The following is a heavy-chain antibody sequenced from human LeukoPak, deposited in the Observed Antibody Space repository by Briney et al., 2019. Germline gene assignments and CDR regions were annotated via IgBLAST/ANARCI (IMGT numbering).Heavy chain of an antibody. J-gene: IGHJ5*02. CDR2: IYPGDSDT. CDR3: ARGLLGGYDFGDDWFDP. D-gene: IGHD5-12*01. Sequence: GEALKISCKGSGYSFTSYWIGGLRQMPGKGLEWMGIIYPGDSDTRYSPSFPGQVTISADKSISTAYLQWSSLKASDTAMYYCARGLLGGYDFGDDWFDPWVQGTLVTVSS. V-gene: IGHV5-51*01. CDR1: GYSFTSYW.